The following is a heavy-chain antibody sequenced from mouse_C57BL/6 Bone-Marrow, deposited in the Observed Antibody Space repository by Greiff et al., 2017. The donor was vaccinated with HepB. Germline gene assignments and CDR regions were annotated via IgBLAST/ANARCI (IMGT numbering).Heavy chain of an antibody. V-gene: IGHV5-4*01. CDR3: VRGDYSNFTFDY. CDR2: ISDGGSYT. D-gene: IGHD2-5*01. CDR1: GFTFSSYA. J-gene: IGHJ2*01. Sequence: VQLKESGGGLVKPGGSLKLSCAASGFTFSSYAMSWVRQTPEKRLEWVATISDGGSYTYYPDNVKGRFTISRDNAKNNLYLQMSHLKSEDTAMYYCVRGDYSNFTFDYWGQGTTLTVSS.